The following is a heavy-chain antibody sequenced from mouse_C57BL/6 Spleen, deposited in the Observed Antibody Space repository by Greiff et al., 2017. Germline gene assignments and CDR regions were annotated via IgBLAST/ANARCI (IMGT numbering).Heavy chain of an antibody. CDR1: VYTFTSYG. Sequence: VQLQQSGAELARPGASVKLSCQASVYTFTSYGISWVKQRTGQGLEWIGEIYPRSGNTYYNEKFKGKATLTADKSSSTAYMELRSLTSEDSAVYFCARRDKYGFFAYWGQGTLVTVSA. V-gene: IGHV1-81*01. D-gene: IGHD2-2*01. CDR2: IYPRSGNT. CDR3: ARRDKYGFFAY. J-gene: IGHJ3*01.